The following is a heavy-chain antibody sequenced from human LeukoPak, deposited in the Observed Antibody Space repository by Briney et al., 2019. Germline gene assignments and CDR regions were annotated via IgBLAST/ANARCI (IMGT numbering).Heavy chain of an antibody. CDR2: IDGNSGIK. V-gene: IGHV3-48*01. CDR3: AKDPVAYCGGDCYSYAFDI. CDR1: GFTFTMFG. D-gene: IGHD2-21*01. Sequence: PGGSLRLSCEASGFTFTMFGMNWVRQAPGKGLEWVSYIDGNSGIKYYADSVQGRFTISRDNSKNTLYLQMNSLRAEDTAVYYCAKDPVAYCGGDCYSYAFDIWGQGTMVTVSS. J-gene: IGHJ3*02.